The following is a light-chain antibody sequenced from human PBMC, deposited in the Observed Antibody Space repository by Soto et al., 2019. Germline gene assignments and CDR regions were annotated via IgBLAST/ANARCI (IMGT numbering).Light chain of an antibody. CDR1: QSVSNN. V-gene: IGKV3-15*01. J-gene: IGKJ1*01. CDR2: GAS. CDR3: QQYYNWPLT. Sequence: EVVLTQSPATLSVSPGDSATLSCRASQSVSNNLAWYHQKPGQAPRVLIYGASIRATGVPARFSGSGSGTEFTLTISSLQSEDFALFYCQQYYNWPLTFGQGTKVDIK.